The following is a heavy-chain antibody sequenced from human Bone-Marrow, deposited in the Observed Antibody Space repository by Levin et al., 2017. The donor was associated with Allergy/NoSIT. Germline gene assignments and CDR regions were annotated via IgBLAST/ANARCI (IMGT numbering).Heavy chain of an antibody. D-gene: IGHD1-26*01. V-gene: IGHV3-7*01. CDR2: IKQDGNEK. Sequence: GGSLRLSCAASGFTFSSYWMTWVRQAPGKGLEWVANIKQDGNEKHYVDSVKGRFTISRDNAKNSLYLEVNSLRVEDTAVFYCAGGSSGIYVGSFDLWGQGTLVTVS. CDR1: GFTFSSYW. CDR3: AGGSSGIYVGSFDL. J-gene: IGHJ4*02.